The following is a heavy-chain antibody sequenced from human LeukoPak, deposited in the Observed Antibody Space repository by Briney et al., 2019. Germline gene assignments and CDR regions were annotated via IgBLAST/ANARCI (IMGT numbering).Heavy chain of an antibody. CDR3: ATTPREFSSSWYYFDY. CDR2: ISHSGTT. D-gene: IGHD6-13*01. V-gene: IGHV4-38-2*02. CDR1: GYSISSDYY. Sequence: SETLSLTCTVSGYSISSDYYWGWSRQPPGKGLWWIGSISHSGTTYYNPYLKSRVTISIDTSKNPFSLELSSVTSADTAVYYCATTPREFSSSWYYFDYWGQGTLVTVSS. J-gene: IGHJ4*02.